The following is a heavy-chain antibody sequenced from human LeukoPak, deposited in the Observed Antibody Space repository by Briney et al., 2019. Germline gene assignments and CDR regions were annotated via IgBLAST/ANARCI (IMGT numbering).Heavy chain of an antibody. CDR1: GFTVSSNY. Sequence: GGSLRLSCAASGFTVSSNYMSWVRQAPGKGLEWVSVIYSGGSTYYADSVKGRFTISRDNSKNTLYLQMNSLRAEDTAVYYCANQGLGYCSSTSCYRDYWGQGTLVTVSS. CDR3: ANQGLGYCSSTSCYRDY. V-gene: IGHV3-53*01. D-gene: IGHD2-2*02. CDR2: IYSGGST. J-gene: IGHJ4*02.